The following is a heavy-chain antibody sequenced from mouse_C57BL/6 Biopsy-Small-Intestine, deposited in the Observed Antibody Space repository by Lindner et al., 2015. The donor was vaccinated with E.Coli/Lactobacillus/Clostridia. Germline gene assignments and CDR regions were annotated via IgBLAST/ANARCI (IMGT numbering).Heavy chain of an antibody. D-gene: IGHD2-2*01. V-gene: IGHV1-7*01. CDR3: AREMVRGGELDY. CDR1: GYTFTSYY. Sequence: SVKVSCKASGYTFTSYYLHWVRQAPGQGLEWMGWISPNSGGTKSAQKFQDWVTMTRDTSIGTAYMELSRLRSDATAVYYCAREMVRGGELDYWGQGTLVTVSS. CDR2: ISPNSGGT. J-gene: IGHJ4*01.